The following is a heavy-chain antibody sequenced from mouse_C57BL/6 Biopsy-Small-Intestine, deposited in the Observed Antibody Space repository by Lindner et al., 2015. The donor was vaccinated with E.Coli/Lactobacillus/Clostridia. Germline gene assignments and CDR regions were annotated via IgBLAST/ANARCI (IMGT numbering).Heavy chain of an antibody. V-gene: IGHV1-18*01. CDR3: ARSPLELGMDY. J-gene: IGHJ4*01. CDR2: INPNNGGT. CDR1: GYTFTDYN. Sequence: VQLQESGPELVKPGASVKIPCKASGYTFTDYNMDWVKQSHGKSLEWIGDINPNNGGTICNQKFKGKATLTVDKSSSTAYMELRSLTSEDTAVYYCARSPLELGMDYWGQGTSVTVSS.